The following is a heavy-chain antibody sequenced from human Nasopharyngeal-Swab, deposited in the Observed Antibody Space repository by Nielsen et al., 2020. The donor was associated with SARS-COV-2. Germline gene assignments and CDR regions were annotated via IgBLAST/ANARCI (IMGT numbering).Heavy chain of an antibody. Sequence: SETLSLTCNVSGGSISSSSYYWGWIRQPPGKGLEWIGGIYYSGSTYYNPSLKSRVTISVDTSKNQFSLKLSSVTAADTAVYYCARLSGYSGYDERAFDYWGQGTLVTVSS. CDR1: GGSISSSSYY. CDR3: ARLSGYSGYDERAFDY. CDR2: IYYSGST. D-gene: IGHD5-12*01. J-gene: IGHJ4*02. V-gene: IGHV4-39*01.